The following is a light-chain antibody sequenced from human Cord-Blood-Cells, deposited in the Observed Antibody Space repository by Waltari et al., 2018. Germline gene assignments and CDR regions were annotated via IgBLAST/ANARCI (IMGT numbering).Light chain of an antibody. J-gene: IGLJ2*01. CDR1: SSDVGGYNY. V-gene: IGLV2-8*01. CDR2: EVS. Sequence: QSALTQPPSASGSPGQSVTISCTGTSSDVGGYNYVSWYQQHPGKAPKLMIYEVSKRPAGVPDRFSGSKSGHTASLTVSGLQAEDEADYYCSSYAGSYVVFGGGTKLTVL. CDR3: SSYAGSYVV.